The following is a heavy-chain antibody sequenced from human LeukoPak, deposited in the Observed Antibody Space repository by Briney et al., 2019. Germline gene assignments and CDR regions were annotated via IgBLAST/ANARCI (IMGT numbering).Heavy chain of an antibody. CDR3: AKAQYDFWSGYYYFDY. V-gene: IGHV3-30*18. J-gene: IGHJ4*02. CDR1: GFTFSSYG. Sequence: PGRSLRLSCAASGFTFSSYGMHWVRQAPGKGLEWVAVISYDGSNKYYADSVKGRFTISRDNSKNTVYLQMNSLRAEDTAVYYCAKAQYDFWSGYYYFDYWGQGTLVTVSS. CDR2: ISYDGSNK. D-gene: IGHD3-3*01.